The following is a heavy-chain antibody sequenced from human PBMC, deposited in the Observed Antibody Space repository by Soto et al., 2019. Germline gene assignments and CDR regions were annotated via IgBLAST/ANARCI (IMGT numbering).Heavy chain of an antibody. CDR1: GDTFSSFA. Sequence: QGQLVQSGAEVKKPGSSVKVSCKASGDTFSSFAISWVRQAPGQGLEWMGGIIPIFRTPRYAQKFQGRVTITADEFTSTAYMELSSLTSEDTAVYYCARDKDREQQGGNYYYALDVWGQGTTVIVSS. D-gene: IGHD1-1*01. V-gene: IGHV1-69*12. CDR2: IIPIFRTP. J-gene: IGHJ6*02. CDR3: ARDKDREQQGGNYYYALDV.